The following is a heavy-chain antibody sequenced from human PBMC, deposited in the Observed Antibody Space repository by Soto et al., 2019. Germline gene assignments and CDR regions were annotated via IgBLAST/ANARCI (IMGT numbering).Heavy chain of an antibody. CDR2: ISYDGSNK. J-gene: IGHJ4*02. CDR3: ARDLGPLIVVAMGYFDY. V-gene: IGHV3-30-3*01. D-gene: IGHD3-22*01. Sequence: GGSLRLSCAASGFTFSSYAMHWVRQAPGKGLEWVAVISYDGSNKYYADSVKGRFTISRDNSKNTLYLQMNSLRAEDTAVYYCARDLGPLIVVAMGYFDYWGQGTLVTVSS. CDR1: GFTFSSYA.